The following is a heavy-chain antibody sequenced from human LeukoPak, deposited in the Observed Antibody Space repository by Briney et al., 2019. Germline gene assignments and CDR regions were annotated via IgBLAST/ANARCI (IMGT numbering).Heavy chain of an antibody. V-gene: IGHV3-23*01. D-gene: IGHD1-26*01. J-gene: IGHJ4*02. CDR3: AKYGGATWRVDY. Sequence: PGGSLRLSCAASGFTFSSYGMSWVRQAPGKGLEWVSAISGGGGSTYYADSVKGRFTISRDNSKNTLYLQMNSLRAEDTAVYYCAKYGGATWRVDYWGQGTLVTVSS. CDR1: GFTFSSYG. CDR2: ISGGGGST.